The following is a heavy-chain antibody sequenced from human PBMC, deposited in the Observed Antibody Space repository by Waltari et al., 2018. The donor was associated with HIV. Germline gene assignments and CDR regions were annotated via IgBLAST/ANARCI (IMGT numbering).Heavy chain of an antibody. V-gene: IGHV3-21*02. CDR3: ARDWSAYDEPDYYYAMDV. CDR2: ISSSTTYK. D-gene: IGHD3-3*01. J-gene: IGHJ6*02. Sequence: EVQLVESGGGLVKPGGSLRLACAASGFTFSTSNMNWVSQAPGKGLEWISSISSSTTYKNYAESVKGRFTISRDNAKKSLYLQMNSLRAEDTAVYYCARDWSAYDEPDYYYAMDVWGQGTTVTVSS. CDR1: GFTFSTSN.